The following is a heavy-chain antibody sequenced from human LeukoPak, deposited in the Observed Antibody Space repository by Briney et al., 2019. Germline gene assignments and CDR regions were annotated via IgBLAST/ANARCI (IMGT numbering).Heavy chain of an antibody. V-gene: IGHV4-30-4*08. CDR2: IYYSGTT. J-gene: IGHJ3*02. Sequence: SETLSLTCTVSGGSISSYYWSWIRQPPGKGLEWIGYIYYSGTTYYNPSLKSRVTISVDTSKKQFSLRLSSVTAADAAVFYCARGKSTVTNHAFDIWGQETMVTVSS. CDR1: GGSISSYY. D-gene: IGHD4-17*01. CDR3: ARGKSTVTNHAFDI.